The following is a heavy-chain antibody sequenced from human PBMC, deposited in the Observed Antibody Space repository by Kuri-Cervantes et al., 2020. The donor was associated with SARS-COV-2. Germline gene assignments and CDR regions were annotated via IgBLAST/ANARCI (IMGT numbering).Heavy chain of an antibody. CDR2: VSYDGSDN. V-gene: IGHV3-30*04. CDR3: ARDMGAIVLVRRDWFDP. CDR1: GFSFSSYA. J-gene: IGHJ5*02. Sequence: GESLKISCATSGFSFSSYAMHWVRQAPGKGPEWVAVVSYDGSDNDYADSVKGRFSISRDNSKNTLYLQMSSLRIEDTAIYYCARDMGAIVLVRRDWFDPWGPGTLVTVSS. D-gene: IGHD2-2*01.